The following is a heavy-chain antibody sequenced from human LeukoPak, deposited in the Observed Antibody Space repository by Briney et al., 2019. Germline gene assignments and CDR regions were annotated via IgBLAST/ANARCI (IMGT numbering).Heavy chain of an antibody. V-gene: IGHV3-30*03. CDR3: ATHGDNGTFDY. J-gene: IGHJ4*02. CDR1: EFTFSSYG. Sequence: GGSLRLSCAASEFTFSSYGMHWVRQAPGKGLEWVAVISYDGSNKYYADSVKGRFTISRDNSKNTLYLQMNSLRAEDTAVYYCATHGDNGTFDYWGQGTLVTVSS. D-gene: IGHD4-17*01. CDR2: ISYDGSNK.